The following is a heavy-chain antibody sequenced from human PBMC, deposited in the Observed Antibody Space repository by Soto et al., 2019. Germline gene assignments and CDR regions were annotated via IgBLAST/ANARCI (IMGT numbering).Heavy chain of an antibody. J-gene: IGHJ5*02. CDR1: GFTFISFD. V-gene: IGHV1-8*01. CDR2: MNPISGKT. Sequence: ASVKVSCKASGFTFISFDIIWVRQATGQGLEWMGWMNPISGKTAYAKKFQGRVTMTRNTSISTVYMELTNLKSEDTAVYHCARGHVDWFDPWGQGTLVTVSS. CDR3: ARGHVDWFDP. D-gene: IGHD2-15*01.